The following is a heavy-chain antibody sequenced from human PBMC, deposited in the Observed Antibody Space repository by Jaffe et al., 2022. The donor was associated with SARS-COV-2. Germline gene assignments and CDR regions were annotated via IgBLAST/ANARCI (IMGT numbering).Heavy chain of an antibody. CDR3: ARDHLTTVTTGDWFDP. CDR1: GGSISSYY. J-gene: IGHJ5*02. Sequence: QVQLQESGPGLVKPSETLSLTCTVSGGSISSYYWSWIRQPAGKGLEWIGRIYTSGSTNYNPSLKSRVTMSVDTSKNQFSLKLSSVTAADTAVYYCARDHLTTVTTGDWFDPWGQGTLVTVSS. CDR2: IYTSGST. D-gene: IGHD4-17*01. V-gene: IGHV4-4*07.